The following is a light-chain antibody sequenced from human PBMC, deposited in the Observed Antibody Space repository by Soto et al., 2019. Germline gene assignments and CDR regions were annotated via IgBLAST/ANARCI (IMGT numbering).Light chain of an antibody. CDR2: AAS. Sequence: DIQMTQSPSSVSASVGDRVTITCRASQDISCWLAWYQQKPGKAPKLLIYAASSLHSGVRPRFSGSESGTDFTLTISSLQPEDSASYYCQQANSFPLTVGGGTKVEIK. V-gene: IGKV1-12*01. J-gene: IGKJ4*01. CDR1: QDISCW. CDR3: QQANSFPLT.